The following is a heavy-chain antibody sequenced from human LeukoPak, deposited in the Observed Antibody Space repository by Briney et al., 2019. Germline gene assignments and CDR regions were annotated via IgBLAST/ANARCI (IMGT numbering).Heavy chain of an antibody. J-gene: IGHJ4*02. CDR1: GGSFSGYY. D-gene: IGHD3-10*01. V-gene: IGHV4-34*01. CDR2: INHSGST. CDR3: ARGRSSNPIWFGELLEDY. Sequence: PSETLSLTCAVYGGSFSGYYWSWIRQPPGKGLEWIGEINHSGSTNYNPSLKSRVTISVDTSKNQFSLKLSSVTAADTAVYYCARGRSSNPIWFGELLEDYWGQGTLVTASS.